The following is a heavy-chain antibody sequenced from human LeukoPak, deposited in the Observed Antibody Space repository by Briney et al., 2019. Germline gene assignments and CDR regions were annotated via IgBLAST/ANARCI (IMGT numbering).Heavy chain of an antibody. CDR1: GYTFTIYD. Sequence: GASVTVSCTASGYTFTIYDINWMRQATGQGLEWMGWMSPNSGNTGYAQKFQGRVTMTRDTSTGTAYLELSSLRSEDSAVYYCVRTPPNWGADFWGQGTLVTVSS. D-gene: IGHD7-27*01. CDR2: MSPNSGNT. V-gene: IGHV1-8*01. J-gene: IGHJ4*02. CDR3: VRTPPNWGADF.